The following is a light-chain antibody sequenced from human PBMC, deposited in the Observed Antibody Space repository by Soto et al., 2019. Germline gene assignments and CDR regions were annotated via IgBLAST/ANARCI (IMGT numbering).Light chain of an antibody. V-gene: IGLV2-14*03. Sequence: QSVLTQPASVSGSPGQPIAISCTATSSDVGGYNYVSWYQHHPGKAPKLMIYDVSNRPSGVSDRFSGSKSGNTASLTISGLQAEDEADYYCRSYTSSGNYVFGTGNKVTVL. CDR3: RSYTSSGNYV. CDR1: SSDVGGYNY. CDR2: DVS. J-gene: IGLJ1*01.